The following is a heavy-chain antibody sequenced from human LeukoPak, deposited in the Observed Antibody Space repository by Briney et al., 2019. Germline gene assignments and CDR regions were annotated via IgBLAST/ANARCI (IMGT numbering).Heavy chain of an antibody. CDR2: ISYDGSNK. J-gene: IGHJ5*02. CDR3: AREHLRNYYDSITRGSDP. CDR1: RFTFSSYA. D-gene: IGHD3-22*01. Sequence: GRSLRLSCAASRFTFSSYAMHWVRQAPGKGLEWVAVISYDGSNKYYADSVKGRFTISRDNSKNTLYLQMNSLRAVDTAVYYCAREHLRNYYDSITRGSDPWGQGTLVTVSS. V-gene: IGHV3-30*01.